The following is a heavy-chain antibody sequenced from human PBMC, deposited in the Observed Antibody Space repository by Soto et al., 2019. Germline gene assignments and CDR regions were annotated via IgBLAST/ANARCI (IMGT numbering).Heavy chain of an antibody. Sequence: EVQLLQSGGGLVQPGGSLRLSCEASGFTFSNYAMSWLRQPTGKGLEWVSAISGSGDRTYYTDSVKGRFTISRDNSKNTLYLQTNSLRAEDSAVYYCVRERSGHSYADSWGQGTLVTVSS. D-gene: IGHD5-18*01. V-gene: IGHV3-23*01. CDR3: VRERSGHSYADS. CDR1: GFTFSNYA. J-gene: IGHJ4*02. CDR2: ISGSGDRT.